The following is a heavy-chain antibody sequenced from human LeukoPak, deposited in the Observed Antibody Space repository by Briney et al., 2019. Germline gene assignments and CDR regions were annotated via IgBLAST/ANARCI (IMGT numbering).Heavy chain of an antibody. CDR2: IIPIFGTA. CDR3: ARGAGTRDYFDY. CDR1: GGTFSSYA. J-gene: IGHJ4*02. D-gene: IGHD1-1*01. V-gene: IGHV1-69*13. Sequence: SVKVSCTASGGTFSSYAISWVRQAPGQGLEWMGGIIPIFGTANYAQKFQGRVTITADESTSTAYMELSSLRSEDTAVYYCARGAGTRDYFDYWGQGTLVTVSS.